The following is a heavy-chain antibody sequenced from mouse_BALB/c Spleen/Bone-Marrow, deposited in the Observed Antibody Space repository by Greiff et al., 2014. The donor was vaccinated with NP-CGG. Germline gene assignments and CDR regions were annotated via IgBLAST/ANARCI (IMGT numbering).Heavy chain of an antibody. V-gene: IGHV5-4*02. CDR2: ISDGGSYT. Sequence: DVKLVESGGGLVKPGGSLKLSCAASGFTFSDYYMYWVRQTPEKRLEWVATISDGGSYTYYPDSVEGRFTISRDNAKNNLYLQMSSLKSEDTAMYYCVLRWFAYWGQGTLVTVSA. D-gene: IGHD1-1*01. CDR3: VLRWFAY. J-gene: IGHJ3*01. CDR1: GFTFSDYY.